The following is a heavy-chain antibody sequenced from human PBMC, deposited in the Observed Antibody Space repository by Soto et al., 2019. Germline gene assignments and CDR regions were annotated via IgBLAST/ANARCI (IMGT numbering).Heavy chain of an antibody. Sequence: SQTLSLTCAICGDNVSSNSPSCNWIRESPSRGLEWLGRTYYRSKWNTDYAVSVNSRITISPDTSKTQFSLQLKSVTHEDTGVYYCARDYYESGGYFDCWGQGNLVTVSS. CDR2: TYYRSKWNT. D-gene: IGHD3-22*01. CDR3: ARDYYESGGYFDC. J-gene: IGHJ4*02. CDR1: GDNVSSNSPS. V-gene: IGHV6-1*01.